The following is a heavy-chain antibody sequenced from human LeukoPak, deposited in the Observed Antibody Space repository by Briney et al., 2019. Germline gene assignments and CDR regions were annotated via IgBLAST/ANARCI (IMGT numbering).Heavy chain of an antibody. V-gene: IGHV1-3*01. Sequence: ASVEVSCKASGYTLTKFNVHWVRQAPGQSLEWLGWINAGNGDTKYALNFQDRVSITSDTSASTVYMELSSLTSEDTAVYFCARDGLLGTRDSENYGPYYFDYWGQGTLVTVSS. D-gene: IGHD3-10*01. CDR3: ARDGLLGTRDSENYGPYYFDY. CDR2: INAGNGDT. CDR1: GYTLTKFN. J-gene: IGHJ4*02.